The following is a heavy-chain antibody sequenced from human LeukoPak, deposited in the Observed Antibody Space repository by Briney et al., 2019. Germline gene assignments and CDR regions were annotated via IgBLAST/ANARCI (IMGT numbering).Heavy chain of an antibody. CDR2: INHSGST. CDR1: GGSFSGYY. V-gene: IGHV4-34*01. J-gene: IGHJ5*02. CDR3: ARGIGITGNWFDP. Sequence: SETLSLTCAVYGGSFSGYYWSWIRQPPGKGLEWIGEINHSGSTNYNPSLKSQVTISVDTSKNQFSLKLSSVTAADTAVYYCARGIGITGNWFDPWGQGTLVTVSS. D-gene: IGHD1-20*01.